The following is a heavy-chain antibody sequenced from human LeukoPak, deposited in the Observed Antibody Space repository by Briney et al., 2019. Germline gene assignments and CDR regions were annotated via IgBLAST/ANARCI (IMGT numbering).Heavy chain of an antibody. J-gene: IGHJ5*02. D-gene: IGHD3-10*01. CDR2: INHSGST. CDR1: GGSFSGYY. V-gene: IGHV4-34*01. Sequence: PSETLPLTYAVYGGSFSGYYWGWIRQPPGKGLEWIGEINHSGSTNYNPSLKSRVTMSVDTSKNQFSLKLTSVSAADTAVYFCARVGGDWVVPWGQGILVTVSS. CDR3: ARVGGDWVVP.